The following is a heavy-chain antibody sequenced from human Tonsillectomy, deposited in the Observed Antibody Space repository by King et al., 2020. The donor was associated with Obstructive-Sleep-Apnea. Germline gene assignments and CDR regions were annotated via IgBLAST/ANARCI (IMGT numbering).Heavy chain of an antibody. D-gene: IGHD3-22*01. V-gene: IGHV1-69*01. CDR2: IIPMRGPG. J-gene: IGHJ6*02. CDR1: GGTIRNYV. Sequence: EQLVQSGAAVKKPGSSVKVSCQASGGTIRNYVISWVRQAPGQGLEWIGGIIPMRGPGNHAQKFQGRATITADESTSTVYMELSNLRSEDTAVYYCAKVCWRYPMQWLPHYGMDVWGQGTTVTVSS. CDR3: AKVCWRYPMQWLPHYGMDV.